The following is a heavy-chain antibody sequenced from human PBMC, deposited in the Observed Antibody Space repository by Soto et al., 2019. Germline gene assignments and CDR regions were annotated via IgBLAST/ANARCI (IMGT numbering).Heavy chain of an antibody. D-gene: IGHD2-15*01. CDR2: ISYDGSNK. Sequence: QVQLVESGGGVVQPGRSLRLSCAASGFTFSSYAMHWVRQAPGKGLEWVAVISYDGSNKYYADSVKGRFTISRDNSKNTLYLQMNSLRAEDTAVYYCARDRHQRSDSSWASGYWGQGTLVTVSS. V-gene: IGHV3-30-3*01. J-gene: IGHJ4*02. CDR1: GFTFSSYA. CDR3: ARDRHQRSDSSWASGY.